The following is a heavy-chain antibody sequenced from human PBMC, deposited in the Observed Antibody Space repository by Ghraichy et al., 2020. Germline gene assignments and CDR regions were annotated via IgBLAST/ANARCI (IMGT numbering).Heavy chain of an antibody. CDR1: GFTFSGSA. J-gene: IGHJ4*02. D-gene: IGHD1-26*01. V-gene: IGHV3-73*01. CDR2: IRSKANSYAT. Sequence: KVSCAASGFTFSGSAMHWVRQASGKGLEWVGRIRSKANSYATAYAASVKGRFTISRDDSKNTAYLQMNSLKTEDTAVYYCTRLTGGELTSVEYWGQGTLVTVSS. CDR3: TRLTGGELTSVEY.